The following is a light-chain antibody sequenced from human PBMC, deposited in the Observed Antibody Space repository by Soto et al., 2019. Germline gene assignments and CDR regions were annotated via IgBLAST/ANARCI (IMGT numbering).Light chain of an antibody. J-gene: IGLJ3*02. Sequence: QSVLTQPPSVSGAPGQRVTISCTGSSSNIGACYDVHWYQQLPGTAPKLLIYGNSNRPSVVPDRFSGSKSGTSASLAIAGLQAEDEADYYCQSYDSSLSGLFGGGTKVTVL. CDR1: SSNIGACYD. V-gene: IGLV1-40*01. CDR3: QSYDSSLSGL. CDR2: GNS.